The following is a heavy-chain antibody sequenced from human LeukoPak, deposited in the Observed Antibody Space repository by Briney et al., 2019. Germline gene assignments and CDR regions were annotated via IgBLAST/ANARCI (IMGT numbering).Heavy chain of an antibody. J-gene: IGHJ3*02. V-gene: IGHV4-59*01. CDR2: IYYSGST. CDR1: GGSISSYY. CDR3: ARVDTAMDESGAFDI. Sequence: KASETLSLTCTVSGGSISSYYWSWIRQPPGKGLEWIGYIYYSGSTNYNPSLKSRVTISVDTSKNQFSLKLSSVTAADTAVYYCARVDTAMDESGAFDIWGQGTTVTVSS. D-gene: IGHD5-18*01.